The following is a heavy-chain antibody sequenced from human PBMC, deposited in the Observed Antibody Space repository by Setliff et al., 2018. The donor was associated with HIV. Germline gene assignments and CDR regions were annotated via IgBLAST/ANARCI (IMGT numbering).Heavy chain of an antibody. CDR3: AKAAVEMTTIAFGGPPGY. V-gene: IGHV1-69-2*01. D-gene: IGHD3-16*01. Sequence: ASVKVSCKASGYTFSDYHMHWVQQAPGKGLEWVGRVDPEDGETIYAEKFQGRVTISADTSTDTAYMELSSLRLHDTAVYYCAKAAVEMTTIAFGGPPGYWGQGTLVTVSS. CDR2: VDPEDGET. CDR1: GYTFSDYH. J-gene: IGHJ4*02.